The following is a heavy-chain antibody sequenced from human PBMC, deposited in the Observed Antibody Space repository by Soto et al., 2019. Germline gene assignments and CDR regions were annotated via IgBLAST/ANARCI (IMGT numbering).Heavy chain of an antibody. V-gene: IGHV4-34*01. CDR3: ARVQLWLKPFDY. D-gene: IGHD5-18*01. J-gene: IGHJ4*02. CDR1: GGSFSGYY. CDR2: INHSGST. Sequence: QVQLQQWGAGLLKPSETLSLTCAVYGGSFSGYYWSWIRQPPGKGREWIGEINHSGSTNYNPSLKSRVTISVDTSKNQFSLKLSSVTAADTAVYYCARVQLWLKPFDYWGQGTLVTVSS.